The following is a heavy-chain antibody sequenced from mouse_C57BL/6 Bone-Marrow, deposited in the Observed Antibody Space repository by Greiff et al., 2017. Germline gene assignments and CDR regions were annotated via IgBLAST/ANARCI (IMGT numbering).Heavy chain of an antibody. CDR3: ASSTVVAPYYAMDY. V-gene: IGHV5-4*03. J-gene: IGHJ4*01. Sequence: EVKLMESGGGLVKPGGSLKLSCAASGFTFSSYALSWVRQTPEKRLEWVATISDGGSYTYYPDNVKGRFTISRDNAKNNLYLQMSHLKSEDTAMDYCASSTVVAPYYAMDYWGQGTSVTVSS. CDR2: ISDGGSYT. D-gene: IGHD1-1*01. CDR1: GFTFSSYA.